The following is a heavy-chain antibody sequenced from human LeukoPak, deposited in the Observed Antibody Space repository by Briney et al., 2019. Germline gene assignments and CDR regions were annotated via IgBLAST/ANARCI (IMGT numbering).Heavy chain of an antibody. CDR1: GGSISSGGYS. V-gene: IGHV4-30-2*01. D-gene: IGHD1-26*01. J-gene: IGHJ5*02. Sequence: SQTLPLTCAVSGGSISSGGYSWSWIRQPPGKGLEWIGYIYHSGSTYYNPSLKSRVTISVDRSKNQFSLKLSSVTAADTAVYYCASSGSRAANWFDPWGQGTLVTVSS. CDR2: IYHSGST. CDR3: ASSGSRAANWFDP.